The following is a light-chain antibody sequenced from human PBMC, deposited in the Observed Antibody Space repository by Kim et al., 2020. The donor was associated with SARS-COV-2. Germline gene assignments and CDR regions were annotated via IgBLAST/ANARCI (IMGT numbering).Light chain of an antibody. Sequence: SSNFLAWYQQKPGQAPRLLIYGASSRATGIPDRFSGSGSGTDFTLTISRLEPEDFAVYYCQQYGSSRFTFGPGTKVDIK. CDR1: SSNF. J-gene: IGKJ3*01. CDR3: QQYGSSRFT. V-gene: IGKV3-20*01. CDR2: GAS.